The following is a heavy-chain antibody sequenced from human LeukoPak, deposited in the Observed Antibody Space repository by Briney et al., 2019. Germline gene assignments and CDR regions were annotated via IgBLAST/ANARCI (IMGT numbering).Heavy chain of an antibody. CDR2: IYYSGST. V-gene: IGHV4-59*08. Sequence: SETLSLTCTVSGGSIGSYYWSWIRQPPGKGLEWIGYIYYSGSTNYNPSLKSRVTISVDTSKNQFSLKLSSVTAAGTAVYYCARHEGPGIAVAGTLRGAFDIWGQGTMVTVSS. J-gene: IGHJ3*02. D-gene: IGHD6-19*01. CDR1: GGSIGSYY. CDR3: ARHEGPGIAVAGTLRGAFDI.